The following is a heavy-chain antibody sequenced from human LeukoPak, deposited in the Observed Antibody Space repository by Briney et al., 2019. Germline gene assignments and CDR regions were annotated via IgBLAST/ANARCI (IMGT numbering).Heavy chain of an antibody. Sequence: GGSLRLSCAASGFTFSSYSMNWVRQAPGKGLEWVSSISSSSSYIYYADSVKGRFTISRDNAKNSLYLQMNSLRAEDTAVYYCAKSLGGELSYAFDIWGQGTMVTVSS. J-gene: IGHJ3*02. V-gene: IGHV3-21*01. CDR3: AKSLGGELSYAFDI. CDR1: GFTFSSYS. CDR2: ISSSSSYI. D-gene: IGHD3-16*02.